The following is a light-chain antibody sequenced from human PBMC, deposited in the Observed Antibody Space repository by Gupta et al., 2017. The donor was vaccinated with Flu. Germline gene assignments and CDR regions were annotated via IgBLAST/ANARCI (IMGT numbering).Light chain of an antibody. J-gene: IGKJ4*01. Sequence: SLGERATINCKSSQNILYSSNNKNYLAWYQQKPGQPPKLLIYWASTRESGVPDRFSGSGSGTDFTLTISRLQAEDVAVYYCQQYYGTPLTFGGGTKVEIK. CDR1: QNILYSSNNKNY. CDR3: QQYYGTPLT. CDR2: WAS. V-gene: IGKV4-1*01.